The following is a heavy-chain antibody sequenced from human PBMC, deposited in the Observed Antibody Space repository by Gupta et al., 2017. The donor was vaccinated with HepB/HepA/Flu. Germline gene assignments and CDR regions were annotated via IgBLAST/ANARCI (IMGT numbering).Heavy chain of an antibody. V-gene: IGHV3-48*03. D-gene: IGHD1-26*01. Sequence: EVQLVESGGGLVQPGGSLRLSCAASGFTFSSYEMNWVRQAPGKGLEWVSYISSSGSTRDDADSVKGRFTISRDNAKNSLYLKMKRLRAEDTAVYDGATSGSKVVAYGGQVPMVTDSS. CDR2: ISSSGSTR. J-gene: IGHJ4*02. CDR3: ATSGSKVVAY. CDR1: GFTFSSYE.